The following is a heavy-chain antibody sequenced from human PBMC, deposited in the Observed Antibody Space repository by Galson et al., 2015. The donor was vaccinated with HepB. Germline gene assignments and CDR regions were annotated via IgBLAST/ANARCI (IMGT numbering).Heavy chain of an antibody. CDR2: MSSNGGST. J-gene: IGHJ1*01. Sequence: SLRLSCAASGFTLNIYDMIWVRQAPGKGLEYVSAMSSNGGSTYYADSVKGRFTISRDNSKNTLYLQMSSLRPEDTAVYYCVKDPRRRYYYDSSGYRGYFQHWGQGTLVTVSS. D-gene: IGHD3-22*01. CDR1: GFTLNIYD. V-gene: IGHV3-64D*06. CDR3: VKDPRRRYYYDSSGYRGYFQH.